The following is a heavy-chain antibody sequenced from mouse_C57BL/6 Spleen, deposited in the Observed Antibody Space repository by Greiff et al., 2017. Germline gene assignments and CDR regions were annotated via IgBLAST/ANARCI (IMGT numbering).Heavy chain of an antibody. CDR1: GYAFSSYW. Sequence: VQLVESGAELVKPGASVKISCKASGYAFSSYWMNWVKQRPGKGLEWIGQIYPGDGDTNYNGKFNGKATLTADKSSSTAYMQLSSLTSEDSAVYFCARSGYDDYYAMDYWGQGTSVTVSS. CDR3: ARSGYDDYYAMDY. D-gene: IGHD2-14*01. V-gene: IGHV1-80*01. CDR2: IYPGDGDT. J-gene: IGHJ4*01.